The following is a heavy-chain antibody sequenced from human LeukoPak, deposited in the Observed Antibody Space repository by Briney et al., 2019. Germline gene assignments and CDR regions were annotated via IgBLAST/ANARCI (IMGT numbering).Heavy chain of an antibody. V-gene: IGHV3-23*01. CDR2: ISGSGGST. D-gene: IGHD2-2*01. CDR1: GFTFSSYA. CDR3: AKDLHTSHCCLPFDY. J-gene: IGHJ4*02. Sequence: GGSLRLSCTVSGFTFSSYAMSWVRQAPGMGLEWASSISGSGGSTYYADSVKGRFTISRDNSKNTLSLQMNSLRAEDTAVYYCAKDLHTSHCCLPFDYWGQGTLVTVSS.